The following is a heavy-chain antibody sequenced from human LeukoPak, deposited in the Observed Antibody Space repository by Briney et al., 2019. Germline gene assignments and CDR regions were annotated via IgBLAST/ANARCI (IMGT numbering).Heavy chain of an antibody. CDR1: GFTFSSFV. CDR2: ISSSGSSR. D-gene: IGHD1-26*01. V-gene: IGHV3-23*01. Sequence: PGGSLRLSCAASGFTFSSFVMNWVRQAPGKGLEWVSAISSSGSSRDYADSVKGRFTISRDNSKSTLELQMNSLRADDTAIYYCAKSSGTFYRGVFNIWGQGTMVTVSS. CDR3: AKSSGTFYRGVFNI. J-gene: IGHJ3*02.